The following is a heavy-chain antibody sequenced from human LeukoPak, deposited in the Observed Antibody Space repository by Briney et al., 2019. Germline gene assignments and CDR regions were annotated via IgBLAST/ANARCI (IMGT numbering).Heavy chain of an antibody. CDR1: GFTFSSYS. D-gene: IGHD1-26*01. V-gene: IGHV3-23*01. CDR3: AKDGMGATD. J-gene: IGHJ4*02. Sequence: QSGGSLRLSCAASGFTFSSYSMNWVRQAPGKGLEWVSAISGSGGSTYYADSVKGRFTISRDNSKNTLYLQMNSLRAEDTAVYYWAKDGMGATDGGQGPLVTVSS. CDR2: ISGSGGST.